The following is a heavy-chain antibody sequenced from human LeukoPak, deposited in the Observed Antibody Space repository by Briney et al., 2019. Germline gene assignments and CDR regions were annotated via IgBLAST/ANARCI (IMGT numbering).Heavy chain of an antibody. V-gene: IGHV4-59*08. CDR1: GGSISSYY. D-gene: IGHD1-26*01. J-gene: IGHJ6*03. Sequence: PSETLSLTCTVSGGSISSYYWSWIRQPPGKGLEWIGYIYYSGSTNYNPSLKSRVTISVDTSKNQFSLKLSSVTAADTAVYYCARQGSSVGAKYYYYYMDVWGKGTTVTISS. CDR3: ARQGSSVGAKYYYYYMDV. CDR2: IYYSGST.